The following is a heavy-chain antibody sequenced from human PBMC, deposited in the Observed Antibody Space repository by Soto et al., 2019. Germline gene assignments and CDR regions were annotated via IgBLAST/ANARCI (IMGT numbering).Heavy chain of an antibody. D-gene: IGHD1-1*01. V-gene: IGHV3-30*18. CDR2: ISYDGSRT. Sequence: GGSLRLSCAASGFTFSSYGIHWVRQAPGKGLDWVGVISYDGSRTYYAESVKGRFIISRDNSKNILYLEMNSLRPEDTALYYCAKELLIVGSAQLDYWGQGTLVTVSS. CDR1: GFTFSSYG. J-gene: IGHJ4*02. CDR3: AKELLIVGSAQLDY.